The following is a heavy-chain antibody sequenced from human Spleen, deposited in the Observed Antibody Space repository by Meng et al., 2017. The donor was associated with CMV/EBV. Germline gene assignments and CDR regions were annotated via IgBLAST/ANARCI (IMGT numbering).Heavy chain of an antibody. CDR1: GGSISSGNQY. J-gene: IGHJ4*02. Sequence: SGGSISSGNQYWSWIRQHPEKGLEWIGYMYHSGSTYYNPSLKSRVTILADTSKNQFSLKLNSVTAADTAVYYCARERIASVGTASDYWGQGTLVTVSS. CDR3: ARERIASVGTASDY. D-gene: IGHD6-13*01. V-gene: IGHV4-31*02. CDR2: MYHSGST.